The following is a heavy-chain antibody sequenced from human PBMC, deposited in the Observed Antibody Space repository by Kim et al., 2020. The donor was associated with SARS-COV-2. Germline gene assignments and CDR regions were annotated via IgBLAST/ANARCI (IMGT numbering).Heavy chain of an antibody. V-gene: IGHV5-51*01. D-gene: IGHD2-2*01. CDR3: ARHFGSIETSSRLGAFDI. CDR1: GYTFTTYW. Sequence: GEPLKISCEASGYTFTTYWIGWVRQMPGKGLGLIGIIYPDDSDTRYSPSFQGPVTISSDKSISTAYVQWSSLNASDTAMYYCARHFGSIETSSRLGAFDIWGQGTMVTVSS. J-gene: IGHJ3*02. CDR2: IYPDDSDT.